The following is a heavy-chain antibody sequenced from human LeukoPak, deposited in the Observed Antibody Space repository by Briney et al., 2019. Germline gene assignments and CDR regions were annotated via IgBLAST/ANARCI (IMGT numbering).Heavy chain of an antibody. CDR3: AIGGGGLDY. D-gene: IGHD4-23*01. CDR1: RFTFSDHY. J-gene: IGHJ4*02. Sequence: GGSLRLSCAGSRFTFSDHYMNWVRQAPGKGLEWIGRIKTKANSDTTQYAASVKGRFTISRDDSKNSLDLQMNSLKTEDTAVYYCAIGGGGLDYWGQGTLVTVSS. CDR2: IKTKANSDTT. V-gene: IGHV3-72*01.